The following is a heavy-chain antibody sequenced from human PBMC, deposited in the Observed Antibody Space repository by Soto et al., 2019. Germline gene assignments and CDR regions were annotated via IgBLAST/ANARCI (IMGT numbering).Heavy chain of an antibody. Sequence: SVKGSCKASGCTFSRYTISWVRKTPGQGLEWMGRIIPILGIANYAQKFQGRVTITADKSTSTAYMELSSLRSEDTAVYYCERAPSFAAGNWYCYYYMDVWGKGTTVTVSS. D-gene: IGHD1-1*01. CDR2: IIPILGIA. J-gene: IGHJ6*03. CDR3: ERAPSFAAGNWYCYYYMDV. CDR1: GCTFSRYT. V-gene: IGHV1-69*02.